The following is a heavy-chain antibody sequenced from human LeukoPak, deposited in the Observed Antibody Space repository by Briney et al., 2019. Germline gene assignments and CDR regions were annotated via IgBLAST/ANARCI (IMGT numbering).Heavy chain of an antibody. CDR1: GFTFSSYS. V-gene: IGHV3-21*01. CDR3: ARASSKQLAGYLPDGFDI. Sequence: KAGGSLRLSCAASGFTFSSYSMNWARQAPGKGLEWVSSISSSGTYVYYADSVKGRFTTSRDNAKNSLSLQMNSLRADDAAVYYCARASSKQLAGYLPDGFDIWGQGTMVTVSS. J-gene: IGHJ3*02. D-gene: IGHD3-9*01. CDR2: ISSSGTYV.